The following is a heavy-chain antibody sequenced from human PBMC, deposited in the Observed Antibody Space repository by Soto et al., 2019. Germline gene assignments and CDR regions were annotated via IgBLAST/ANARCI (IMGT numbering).Heavy chain of an antibody. J-gene: IGHJ4*02. D-gene: IGHD6-13*01. CDR1: GYTFTSYG. CDR3: ATDNSGIAAAGTFGALDY. Sequence: ASVKVSCKASGYTFTSYGISWVRQAPGQGLEWMGWISAYNGNTNYAQKLQGRVTMTTDTSTSTAYMELRSLRSDDTAVYYCATDNSGIAAAGTFGALDYWGQGTLVTVSS. V-gene: IGHV1-18*01. CDR2: ISAYNGNT.